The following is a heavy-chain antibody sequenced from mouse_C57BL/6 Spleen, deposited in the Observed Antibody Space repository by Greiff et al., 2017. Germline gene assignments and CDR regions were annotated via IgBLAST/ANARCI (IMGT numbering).Heavy chain of an antibody. Sequence: DVHLVESGGGLVKPGGSLKLSCAASGFTFSDYGMHWVRQAPEKGLEWVAYISSGSSTIYYADTVKGRFTISRDNAKNTLFLQMTSLRSEDTAMYYCAIPIYYGNYVGAMDYWGQGTSVTVSS. D-gene: IGHD2-1*01. CDR2: ISSGSSTI. J-gene: IGHJ4*01. CDR1: GFTFSDYG. V-gene: IGHV5-17*01. CDR3: AIPIYYGNYVGAMDY.